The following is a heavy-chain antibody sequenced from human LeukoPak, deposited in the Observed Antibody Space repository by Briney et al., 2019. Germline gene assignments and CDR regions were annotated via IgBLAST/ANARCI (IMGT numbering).Heavy chain of an antibody. D-gene: IGHD1-14*01. V-gene: IGHV1-2*04. Sequence: GASVKVSCKASGYTFTGYYMHWVRQAPGQGLEWMGWINPNSGGTNYAQKFEGWVNMTRDTSISTAYMELSRLRSDDTAVYYCARGGPAGAGIGYWGQGTLVTVSS. CDR3: ARGGPAGAGIGY. CDR1: GYTFTGYY. CDR2: INPNSGGT. J-gene: IGHJ4*02.